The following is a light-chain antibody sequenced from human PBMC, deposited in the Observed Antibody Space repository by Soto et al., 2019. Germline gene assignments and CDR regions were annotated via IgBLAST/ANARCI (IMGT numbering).Light chain of an antibody. V-gene: IGKV3-20*01. CDR2: GAS. CDR1: QSVSSSY. CDR3: QQYGSSPWT. Sequence: EIVLTQSPGTLSFSPGERATLSCRASQSVSSSYLAWYQQKPGQAPRLLIYGASNRATGIPDRFSGSGSGTDFTLTISRLEPEDFAVYYCQQYGSSPWTFGGGTSVDI. J-gene: IGKJ4*02.